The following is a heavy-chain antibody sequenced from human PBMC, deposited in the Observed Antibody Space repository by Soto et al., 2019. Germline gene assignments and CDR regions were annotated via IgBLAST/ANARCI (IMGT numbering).Heavy chain of an antibody. Sequence: PSETLSLSCTVSGGSISSGGYYWSWIRQHPGKGLEWIGYIYYSGSTYYAQSLQGRVTMTTDTFSNIAYMELRSLRLDDTAVYYCARGTFDPNGSSDYWGQGTLVTVSS. D-gene: IGHD6-6*01. CDR2: IYYSGST. V-gene: IGHV4-31*03. J-gene: IGHJ4*02. CDR3: ARGTFDPNGSSDY. CDR1: GGSISSGGYY.